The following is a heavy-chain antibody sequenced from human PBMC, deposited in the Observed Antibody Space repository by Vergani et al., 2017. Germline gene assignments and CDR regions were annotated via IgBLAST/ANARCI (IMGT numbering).Heavy chain of an antibody. CDR1: GGSLSSGGYS. CDR3: ARASYSSSWYFWFDP. D-gene: IGHD6-13*01. Sequence: QLQLQESGSGLVKPSQTLSLTCAVSGGSLSSGGYSWSWIRQPPGKGLEWIGYIYHSGSTYYNPSLKSRVTISVDRSKNQFSLKLSSVTAADTAVYYCARASYSSSWYFWFDPWGQGTLVTVSS. CDR2: IYHSGST. V-gene: IGHV4-30-2*01. J-gene: IGHJ5*02.